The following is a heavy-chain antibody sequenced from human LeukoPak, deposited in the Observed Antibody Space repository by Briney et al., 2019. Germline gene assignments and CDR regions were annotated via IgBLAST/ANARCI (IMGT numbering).Heavy chain of an antibody. J-gene: IGHJ4*02. D-gene: IGHD1-14*01. CDR1: GGSINGYF. V-gene: IGHV4-4*07. Sequence: SETLSLTCTVSGGSINGYFCTWLRQSAGAGLECIGRIHTSGTTYYNPSLKSRVSMSVDTSNNKFSLRLNSVTAADTAVYYCARDPAGHGRDVDYWGQGALVTVYS. CDR3: ARDPAGHGRDVDY. CDR2: IHTSGTT.